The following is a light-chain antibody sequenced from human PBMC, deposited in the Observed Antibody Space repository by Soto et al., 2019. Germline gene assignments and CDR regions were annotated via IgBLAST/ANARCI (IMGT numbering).Light chain of an antibody. V-gene: IGKV4-1*01. CDR3: QQYYSTPLT. CDR1: QSVFYSPTNKNN. Sequence: DGVMTQSQNSLAVSLCERATINCRSSQSVFYSPTNKNNLAWYQQKPGQPPKLLIYWASTRESGVPDRFSGSGSGTDFTLTISSLQAEDVAVYYCQQYYSTPLTFAGGTKVDIK. CDR2: WAS. J-gene: IGKJ4*01.